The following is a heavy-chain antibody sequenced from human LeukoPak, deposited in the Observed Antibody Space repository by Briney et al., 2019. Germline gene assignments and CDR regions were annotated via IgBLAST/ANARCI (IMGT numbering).Heavy chain of an antibody. D-gene: IGHD6-13*01. J-gene: IGHJ4*02. V-gene: IGHV4-34*01. CDR2: INHSGST. CDR3: ARGWAAAGIVEPLAGSLYFDY. CDR1: GGSFSGYY. Sequence: SETLSLTCAVYGGSFSGYYWSWIRQPPGKGLEWIGEINHSGSTNYNPSLKSRVTISVDTSKNQFSLKLSSVTAADTAVYYCARGWAAAGIVEPLAGSLYFDYWGQGTLVTVSS.